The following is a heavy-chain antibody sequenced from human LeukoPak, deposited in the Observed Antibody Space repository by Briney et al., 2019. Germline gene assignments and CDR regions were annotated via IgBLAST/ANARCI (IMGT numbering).Heavy chain of an antibody. CDR2: INSDGSST. Sequence: GGSLRLSCAASGFTFSSYWMHWVRQAPGKGLVWVSRINSDGSSTSYADSVKGRFTISRDNSKNTLYLQMNSLGAEDTAVYYCARVRVREFYGMDVWGQGTTVIVSS. V-gene: IGHV3-74*01. CDR1: GFTFSSYW. CDR3: ARVRVREFYGMDV. J-gene: IGHJ6*02. D-gene: IGHD3-10*01.